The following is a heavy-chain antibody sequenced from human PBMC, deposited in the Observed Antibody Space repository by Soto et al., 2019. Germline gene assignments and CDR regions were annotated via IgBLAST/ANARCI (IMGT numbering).Heavy chain of an antibody. CDR1: GYTFTGYY. J-gene: IGHJ6*02. V-gene: IGHV1-2*02. CDR3: ATGPYYDILTGYYQYYYYGMDV. D-gene: IGHD3-9*01. Sequence: ASVNVSCKSSGYTFTGYYIHWVRQAPGQGLECMGWINPNSGGTNYAQKFQGRVTMTRDTSISTAYMELSRLRSDDTAVYYCATGPYYDILTGYYQYYYYGMDVWGQGTTVTVSS. CDR2: INPNSGGT.